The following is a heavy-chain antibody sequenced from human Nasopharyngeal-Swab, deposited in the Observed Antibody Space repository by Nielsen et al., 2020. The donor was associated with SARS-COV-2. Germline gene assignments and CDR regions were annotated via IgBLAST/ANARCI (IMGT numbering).Heavy chain of an antibody. V-gene: IGHV3-43*01. J-gene: IGHJ4*01. CDR2: ITWDGDST. CDR1: GFTFDDFT. D-gene: IGHD1-26*01. Sequence: GESLKISCSASGFTFDDFTMHWVRQAPGKGLEWVSLITWDGDSTSYGDSVKGRFTMSRDYAKNTLFLRMRSLRDDDTAVYYCTRDLSGPVDLWGLGILVTVSS. CDR3: TRDLSGPVDL.